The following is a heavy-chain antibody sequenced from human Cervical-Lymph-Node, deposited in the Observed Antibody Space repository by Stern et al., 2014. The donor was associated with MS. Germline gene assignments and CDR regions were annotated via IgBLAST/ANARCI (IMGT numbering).Heavy chain of an antibody. CDR3: AKYRVFGGVIVVDY. CDR2: IVYSGSH. D-gene: IGHD3-16*02. V-gene: IGHV4-31*03. J-gene: IGHJ4*02. Sequence: QVQLQESGPGLVKPSQTLSLTCTVSGGSISSGGYYWSWIRQHPGKGLEWIGYIVYSGSHTYNPSLRSRVTISLDASKSQFSLKLSSVTAADTAVYYCAKYRVFGGVIVVDYWGQGTLVTVSS. CDR1: GGSISSGGYY.